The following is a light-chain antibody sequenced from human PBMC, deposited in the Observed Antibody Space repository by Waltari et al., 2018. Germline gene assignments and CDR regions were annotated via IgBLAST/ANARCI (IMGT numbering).Light chain of an antibody. CDR3: QQTYSNPWT. CDR2: ALS. V-gene: IGKV1-39*01. Sequence: IRMTQSPSSLSASTGDRVAITCRASQRIGSYLNWYQQKPGQAPKLRIYALSTLQSGVPSRFSGSGSGTDFTLTITSLQPEDFATYSCQQTYSNPWTFGQGTKVEIK. J-gene: IGKJ1*01. CDR1: QRIGSY.